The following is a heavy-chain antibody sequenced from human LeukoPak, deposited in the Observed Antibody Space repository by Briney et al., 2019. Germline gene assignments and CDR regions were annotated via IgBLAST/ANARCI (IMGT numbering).Heavy chain of an antibody. J-gene: IGHJ4*02. V-gene: IGHV1-18*01. CDR1: GYTFTTYG. D-gene: IGHD1-26*01. CDR2: INTYNGNT. CDR3: ARVGWEVGPFDY. Sequence: ASVKVSCKASGYTFTTYGISWVRQAPGQGLEWMGWINTYNGNTNYAQKLEGRVTMTTDTSTSTAYMELRSLRSDDTAVYYCARVGWEVGPFDYWGQGTLVTVPS.